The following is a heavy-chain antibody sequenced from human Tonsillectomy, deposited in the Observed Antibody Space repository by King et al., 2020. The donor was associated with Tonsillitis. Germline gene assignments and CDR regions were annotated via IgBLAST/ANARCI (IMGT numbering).Heavy chain of an antibody. CDR2: MDYSGTI. CDR3: ARYVSGSFDY. V-gene: IGHV4-39*01. Sequence: VQLQESGPGVVKPSETLYLTCTVSGGCISSSDHYWAWIRQPPGKGLGWIGAMDYSGTIFYNPFLKSRITISMGTSENRFSLKLSSVNAADTALYFCARYVSGSFDYWGQGALVTVSS. CDR1: GGCISSSDHY. D-gene: IGHD1-26*01. J-gene: IGHJ4*02.